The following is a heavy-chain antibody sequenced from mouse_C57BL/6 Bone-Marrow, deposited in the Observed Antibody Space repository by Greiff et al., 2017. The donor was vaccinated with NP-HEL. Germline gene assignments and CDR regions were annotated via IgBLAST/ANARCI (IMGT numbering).Heavy chain of an antibody. Sequence: QVHVKQSGPELVKPGASVKISCKASGYSFTSYYIHWVKQRPGQGLEWIGWIYPGSGNTKYNEKFKGKATLTADTSSSTAYMQLSSLTSEDSAVYYCARVHSNYDYYAMDYWGQGTSVTVSS. CDR1: GYSFTSYY. V-gene: IGHV1-66*01. CDR3: ARVHSNYDYYAMDY. J-gene: IGHJ4*01. D-gene: IGHD2-5*01. CDR2: IYPGSGNT.